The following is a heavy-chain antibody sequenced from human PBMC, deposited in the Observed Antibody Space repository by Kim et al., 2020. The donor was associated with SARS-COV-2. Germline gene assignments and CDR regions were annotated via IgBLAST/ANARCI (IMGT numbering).Heavy chain of an antibody. CDR1: GGSISSCDYY. Sequence: SETLSLTCTVSGGSISSCDYYWSWIRQPPGKGLEWIGYIYYSGSTYYNPSLKSRVTISVDTSKNQFSLKLSCVTAAGTAVYYWARGEGITIFGVVIIGAFDIWGQGTMVTVSS. J-gene: IGHJ3*02. CDR2: IYYSGST. D-gene: IGHD3-3*01. CDR3: ARGEGITIFGVVIIGAFDI. V-gene: IGHV4-30-4*01.